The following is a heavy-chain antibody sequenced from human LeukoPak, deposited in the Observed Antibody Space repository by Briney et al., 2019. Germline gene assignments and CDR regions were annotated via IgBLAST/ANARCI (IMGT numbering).Heavy chain of an antibody. CDR3: ARDLYSGYDKGEFDY. J-gene: IGHJ4*02. V-gene: IGHV3-48*03. D-gene: IGHD5-12*01. CDR2: ISSSGSTI. Sequence: GGSLRLSCAASGFTFSSYEMNWVRQAPGKGLEWVSYISSSGSTIYYADSVKGRFTISRDNAKNSLYLQMNSLRAEDTAVYYCARDLYSGYDKGEFDYWGQGTLVTVSS. CDR1: GFTFSSYE.